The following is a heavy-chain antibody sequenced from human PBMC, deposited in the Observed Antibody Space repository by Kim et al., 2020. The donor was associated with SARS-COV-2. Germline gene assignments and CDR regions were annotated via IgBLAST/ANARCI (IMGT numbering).Heavy chain of an antibody. CDR3: ARVARYCTNGVCYGPIDY. J-gene: IGHJ4*02. Sequence: SETLSLTCTVSGGSISSSSYYWGWIRQPPGKGLEWIGSIYYSGSTYYNPSLKSRVTISVDTSKNQFSLKLSSVTAADTAVYYCARVARYCTNGVCYGPIDYWGQGTLVTVSS. D-gene: IGHD2-8*01. CDR1: GGSISSSSYY. CDR2: IYYSGST. V-gene: IGHV4-39*07.